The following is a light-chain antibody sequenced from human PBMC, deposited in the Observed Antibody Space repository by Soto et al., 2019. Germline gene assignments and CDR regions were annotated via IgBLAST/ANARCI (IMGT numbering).Light chain of an antibody. CDR3: QQRADWWT. CDR1: QSVSMH. V-gene: IGKV3-11*01. J-gene: IGKJ1*01. CDR2: DAS. Sequence: EIVLTQSPATLYLSPGERATLSCRASQSVSMHLAWYQQKPGQAPRLLIDDASNRATGIPARFSGSGSGTDFTLTISSLEPEDSAVYYCQQRADWWTFGQGTKVDIK.